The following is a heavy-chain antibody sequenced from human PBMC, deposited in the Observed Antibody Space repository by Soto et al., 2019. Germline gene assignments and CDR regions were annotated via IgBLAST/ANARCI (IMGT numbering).Heavy chain of an antibody. CDR1: GYTFTMYG. J-gene: IGHJ4*02. CDR3: ARSPYNNSWYYFDY. Sequence: QVQLVQSGAELKKPGASVKVSCKTSGYTFTMYGISWVRQAPEQGLEWMGWISTYNGNTNSAQKFQGRVTMTTDTSESTAYMELRSLRSDDTAVYYCARSPYNNSWYYFDYWGQGTLVTVSS. V-gene: IGHV1-18*01. CDR2: ISTYNGNT. D-gene: IGHD6-13*01.